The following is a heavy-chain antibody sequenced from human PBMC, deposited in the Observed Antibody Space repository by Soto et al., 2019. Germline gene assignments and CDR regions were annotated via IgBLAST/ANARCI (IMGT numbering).Heavy chain of an antibody. J-gene: IGHJ4*02. CDR2: ISGSGGST. D-gene: IGHD3-10*01. V-gene: IGHV3-23*01. CDR1: GFTFSSYA. Sequence: GGSLRLSCAASGFTFSSYAMSWVRQAPGKGLEWVSAISGSGGSTYYADSVKGRFTISRDNSKNTLYLQMNSLRAEDTAVYYCAKFSWLLWFGEPNFDYWGQGTLVTVSS. CDR3: AKFSWLLWFGEPNFDY.